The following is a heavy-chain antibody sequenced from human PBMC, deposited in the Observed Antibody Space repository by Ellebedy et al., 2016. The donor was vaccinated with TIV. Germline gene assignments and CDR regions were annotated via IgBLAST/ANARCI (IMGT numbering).Heavy chain of an antibody. CDR2: IKQDGSEK. J-gene: IGHJ3*02. CDR1: GFTFSSYW. Sequence: GGSLRLXXAASGFTFSSYWMSWVRQAPGKGLEWVANIKQDGSEKYYVDSVKGRFTISRDNAKNSLYLQMNSLRAEDTAVYYCAREDYGDYLGAFDIWGQGTMVTVSS. V-gene: IGHV3-7*01. D-gene: IGHD4-17*01. CDR3: AREDYGDYLGAFDI.